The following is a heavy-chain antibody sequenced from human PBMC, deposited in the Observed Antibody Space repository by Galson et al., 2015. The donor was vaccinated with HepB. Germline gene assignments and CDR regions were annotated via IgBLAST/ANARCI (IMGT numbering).Heavy chain of an antibody. CDR1: RFTFSSYS. CDR3: ARVPHYPYNWNDGYYYGMGV. J-gene: IGHJ6*02. D-gene: IGHD1-1*01. V-gene: IGHV3-21*01. CDR2: ISSNSSYI. Sequence: SLRLSCAASRFTFSSYSMNWVRQAPGKGLEWVSSISSNSSYIYYADSVKGRFTFSRDNAKNSLYLQMNSLRAEDTAVYYCARVPHYPYNWNDGYYYGMGVWGQGTTVTVSS.